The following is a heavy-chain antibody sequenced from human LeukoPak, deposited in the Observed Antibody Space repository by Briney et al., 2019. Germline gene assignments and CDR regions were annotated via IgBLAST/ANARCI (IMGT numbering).Heavy chain of an antibody. J-gene: IGHJ4*01. D-gene: IGHD2-21*02. CDR1: GFTFSNYA. CDR3: AKDSDTSGCFDY. Sequence: GGSLRLSCAASGFTFSNYAMNWVRQAPGKGLEWVSGISGSGSSTYYADSVKGRFTISRDNSKNTLYLQMTSLRAEDTAMYYCAKDSDTSGCFDYWGHGTPVTVSS. CDR2: ISGSGSST. V-gene: IGHV3-23*01.